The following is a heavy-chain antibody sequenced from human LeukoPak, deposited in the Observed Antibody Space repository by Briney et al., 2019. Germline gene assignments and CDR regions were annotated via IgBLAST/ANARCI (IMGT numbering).Heavy chain of an antibody. CDR1: GGTFSSYA. Sequence: SVKVSCKASGGTFSSYAISWVRQAPGQGLEWMGRIIPILGIANYAQKFQGRVTITADKSTSTAYMELSSLRSEDTAVYYCARLPIAAAGTRSTIDYWGQGTLVTVSS. CDR3: ARLPIAAAGTRSTIDY. J-gene: IGHJ4*02. V-gene: IGHV1-69*04. D-gene: IGHD6-13*01. CDR2: IIPILGIA.